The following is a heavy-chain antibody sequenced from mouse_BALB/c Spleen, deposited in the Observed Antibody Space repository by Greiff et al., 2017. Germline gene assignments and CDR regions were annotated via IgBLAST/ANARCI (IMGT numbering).Heavy chain of an antibody. D-gene: IGHD2-3*01. J-gene: IGHJ3*01. CDR2: IRSKSNNYAT. V-gene: IGHV10S3*01. Sequence: EAGGGLVQPKGSLKLSCAASGFTFNTNAMNWVRQAPGKGLEWVARIRSKSNNYATYYADSVKDRFTISRDDSQSMLYLQMNNLKTEDTAMYYCVRGDGSFAYWGQGTLVTVSA. CDR3: VRGDGSFAY. CDR1: GFTFNTNA.